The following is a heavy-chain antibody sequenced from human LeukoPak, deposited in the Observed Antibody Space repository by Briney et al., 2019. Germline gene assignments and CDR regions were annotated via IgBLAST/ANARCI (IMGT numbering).Heavy chain of an antibody. D-gene: IGHD3-22*01. J-gene: IGHJ1*01. CDR2: IYYSGYT. V-gene: IGHV4-59*01. CDR1: GGSISSYY. Sequence: SETLSLTCTVSGGSISSYYWGWIRQPPGKGLEWIGYIYYSGYTNYNPSLKSRVAISVDTSKNQFSLKLSSVTAADTDVYYCARSLGTYYYDISGFVYFQHWGQGTLVTVSS. CDR3: ARSLGTYYYDISGFVYFQH.